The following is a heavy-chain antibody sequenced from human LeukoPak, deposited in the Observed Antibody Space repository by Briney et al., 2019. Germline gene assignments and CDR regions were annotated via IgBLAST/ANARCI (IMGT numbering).Heavy chain of an antibody. CDR3: ARDPGDNYDFWSGTQETFDY. J-gene: IGHJ4*02. D-gene: IGHD3-3*01. CDR1: GFTFSSYW. Sequence: GGSLRLSCAASGFTFSSYWMSWVRQAPGKGLEWVANIKQDGSEKYYVDSVKGRFTISRDNAKNSLYLQMNSLRAEDTAVYYCARDPGDNYDFWSGTQETFDYWGQGTLVTVSS. CDR2: IKQDGSEK. V-gene: IGHV3-7*01.